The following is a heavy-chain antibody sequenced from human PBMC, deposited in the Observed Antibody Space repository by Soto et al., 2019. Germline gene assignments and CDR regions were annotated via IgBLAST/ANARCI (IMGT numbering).Heavy chain of an antibody. J-gene: IGHJ4*02. Sequence: QITLKESGPTLVKPTQTLTLTCTFSGFSLSTSGVGVGWIRQPPGKALEWLALIYCDDDTRYNPSLKSRLTSTNDTSKKQVFLTVTTMDPVDTATYYCTHRSNWNDVLLHYWGQGTLVTVSS. CDR2: IYCDDDT. CDR3: THRSNWNDVLLHY. V-gene: IGHV2-5*02. CDR1: GFSLSTSGVG. D-gene: IGHD1-20*01.